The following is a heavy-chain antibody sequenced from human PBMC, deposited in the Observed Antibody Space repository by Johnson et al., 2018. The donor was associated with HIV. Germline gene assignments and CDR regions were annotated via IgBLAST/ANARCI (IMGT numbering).Heavy chain of an antibody. J-gene: IGHJ3*02. CDR3: ARDRPSKWLRSNDDAFDI. Sequence: MLLVESGGGVVQPGGSLRLSCAASGFTFSGSAMHWVRQASGKGLEWVCRIRGSANTYATAYAASLKGSFTISRDDSTNTAYLQMNSLTPEDTAVYYCARDRPSKWLRSNDDAFDIWGQGTMVTVSS. CDR1: GFTFSGSA. D-gene: IGHD5-12*01. V-gene: IGHV3-73*01. CDR2: IRGSANTYAT.